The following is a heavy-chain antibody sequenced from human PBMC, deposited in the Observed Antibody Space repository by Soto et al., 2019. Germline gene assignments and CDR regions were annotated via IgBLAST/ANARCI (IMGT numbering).Heavy chain of an antibody. CDR1: GYTFTSYG. V-gene: IGHV1-18*01. CDR2: ISAYNGNT. CDR3: ESSLLVGYGLEGESD. D-gene: IGHD5-18*01. J-gene: IGHJ4*02. Sequence: QVQLVQSGAEVKKPGASVKVSCKASGYTFTSYGISWVRQAPGQGLEWMGWISAYNGNTNYAQKLQGRVTMTTDTSTSTGYVGRRSLRSDDTAVYYCESSLLVGYGLEGESDWGQGTLVTVSS.